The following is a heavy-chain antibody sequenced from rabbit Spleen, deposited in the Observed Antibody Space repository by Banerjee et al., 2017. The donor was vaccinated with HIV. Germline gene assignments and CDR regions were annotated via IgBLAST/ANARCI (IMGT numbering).Heavy chain of an antibody. CDR2: IYADSSGAT. Sequence: QEQLVESGGGLVQPGGSLKLSCKASGFDFSGYGVSWVRQAPGKGLEWIACIYADSSGATYYASWAKGRFTISKTSSTTVTLQMTSLTAADTATYFCARDLTGVIGWNFGWWGPGTLVTVS. CDR1: GFDFSGYG. CDR3: ARDLTGVIGWNFGW. V-gene: IGHV1S45*01. J-gene: IGHJ4*01. D-gene: IGHD1-1*01.